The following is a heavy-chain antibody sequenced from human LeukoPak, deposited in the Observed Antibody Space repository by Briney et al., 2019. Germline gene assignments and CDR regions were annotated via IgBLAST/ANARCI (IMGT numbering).Heavy chain of an antibody. D-gene: IGHD3-3*01. V-gene: IGHV4-39*01. CDR1: GGSISSSSYY. Sequence: SETLSLTCTVSGGSISSSSYYWGWIRQPPGKGLEWIGSIFYSGSTYYNPSLKSRVTISVDTSKNQFSLKLSSVTAADTAVYYCARHRGGAAGFGVVTYYYFDYWGQGILVTVSS. CDR2: IFYSGST. J-gene: IGHJ4*02. CDR3: ARHRGGAAGFGVVTYYYFDY.